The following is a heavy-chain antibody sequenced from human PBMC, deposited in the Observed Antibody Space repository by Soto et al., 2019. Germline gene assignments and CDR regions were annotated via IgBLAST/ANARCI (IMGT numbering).Heavy chain of an antibody. J-gene: IGHJ4*02. V-gene: IGHV4-39*01. Sequence: SETLSLTCTVSGGSISSSSYYWGWIRQPPGKGLEWIGSIYYSGSTYYNPSLKSRVTISVDTSKNQFSLKLSSVTAADTAVYYCARRVSYYYDSSGADYWGQGTLVTVSS. CDR3: ARRVSYYYDSSGADY. CDR2: IYYSGST. CDR1: GGSISSSSYY. D-gene: IGHD3-22*01.